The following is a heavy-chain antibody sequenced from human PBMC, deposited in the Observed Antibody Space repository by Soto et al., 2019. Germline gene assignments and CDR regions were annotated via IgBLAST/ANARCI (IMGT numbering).Heavy chain of an antibody. CDR3: ATPACAATWCSTSHNLDH. Sequence: QVQLVQSGAEVKKPESSVKVSCKTSGGTFVRHVISWVRQAPGQGPEWMGKINPLSGISNYAQKFQDRVTFTADTDSSTAYMELSSLRSDDTAVYYCATPACAATWCSTSHNLDHRGQGTLVTVSS. CDR2: INPLSGIS. D-gene: IGHD2-2*01. V-gene: IGHV1-69*09. J-gene: IGHJ4*02. CDR1: GGTFVRHV.